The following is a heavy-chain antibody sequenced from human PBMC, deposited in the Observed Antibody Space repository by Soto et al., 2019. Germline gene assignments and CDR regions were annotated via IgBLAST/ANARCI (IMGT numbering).Heavy chain of an antibody. V-gene: IGHV4-39*01. CDR2: IYYSGST. CDR1: GGSISSSSYY. CDR3: ARRRVKNSSGSRYFDY. J-gene: IGHJ4*02. Sequence: QLQLQESGPGLVKPSETLSLTCTVSGGSISSSSYYWGWIRQPPGKGLEWIGSIYYSGSTYYNPSLKSRVTISVDTSKNQFSLKLSSVTAADTAVYYCARRRVKNSSGSRYFDYWGQGTLVTVSS. D-gene: IGHD6-19*01.